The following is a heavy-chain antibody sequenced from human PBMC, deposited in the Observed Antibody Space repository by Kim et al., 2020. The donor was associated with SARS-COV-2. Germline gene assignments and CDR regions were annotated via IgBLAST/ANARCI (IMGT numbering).Heavy chain of an antibody. Sequence: DSGKGRFTISRDNSKNTLYLQMNSLRAEDTAVYYCARDLDYYDSSEPHDYWGQGTLVTVSS. D-gene: IGHD3-22*01. V-gene: IGHV3-53*01. J-gene: IGHJ4*02. CDR3: ARDLDYYDSSEPHDY.